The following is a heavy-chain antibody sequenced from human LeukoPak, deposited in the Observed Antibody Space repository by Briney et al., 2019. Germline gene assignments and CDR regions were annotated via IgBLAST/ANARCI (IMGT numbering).Heavy chain of an antibody. V-gene: IGHV4-4*02. Sequence: GSLRLSCAASGFTFSSYAMSWVRQPPGKGLEWIGEIYHSGFTNYNPSLKSRVTISVDKSKNQFSLKLNSMTAADTAMYYCAREDPDRKIDCWGQGTLVTVSS. D-gene: IGHD1-14*01. J-gene: IGHJ4*02. CDR2: IYHSGFT. CDR1: GFTFSSYAM. CDR3: AREDPDRKIDC.